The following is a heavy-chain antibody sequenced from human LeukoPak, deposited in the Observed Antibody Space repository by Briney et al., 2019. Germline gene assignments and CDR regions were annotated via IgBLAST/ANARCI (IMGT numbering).Heavy chain of an antibody. CDR1: GGSFSGYY. V-gene: IGHV4-34*01. J-gene: IGHJ4*02. Sequence: SETLSLTCAVYGGSFSGYYWSWIRQPPGKGLEWIGEINHSGSTNYNPSLKSRVTISVDTSKNQFSLKLSSVTAADTAVYYCARGNKLKFDYWGQGTLVTVSS. CDR2: INHSGST. D-gene: IGHD1-1*01. CDR3: ARGNKLKFDY.